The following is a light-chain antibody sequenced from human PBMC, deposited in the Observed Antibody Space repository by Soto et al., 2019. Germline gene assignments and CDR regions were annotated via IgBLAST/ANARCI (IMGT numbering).Light chain of an antibody. Sequence: QSALTQPASVSGSPGQSITISCTGTSSDVGGYNYVSWYQQHPGKAPKLMIYEVSNRPSGVSNRFSGSKSGNTASLTISGLQAEDEADYYCSSYTRSSTRVFGGGTTVTVL. V-gene: IGLV2-14*01. J-gene: IGLJ3*02. CDR2: EVS. CDR1: SSDVGGYNY. CDR3: SSYTRSSTRV.